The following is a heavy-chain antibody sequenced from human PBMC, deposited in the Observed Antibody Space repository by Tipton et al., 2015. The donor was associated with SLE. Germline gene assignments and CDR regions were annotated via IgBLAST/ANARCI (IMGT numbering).Heavy chain of an antibody. CDR2: ISSSGSTI. Sequence: SLRLSCAASGFTFSDYYMSWIRQAPGKGLEWVSYISSSGSTIYYADSVKGRFTISRDNAKNSLYLQMNSLRAEDTAVYYCAIAGIPPYYYYYMDVLGKGTTVTVSS. CDR1: GFTFSDYY. CDR3: AIAGIPPYYYYYMDV. V-gene: IGHV3-11*01. D-gene: IGHD6-13*01. J-gene: IGHJ6*03.